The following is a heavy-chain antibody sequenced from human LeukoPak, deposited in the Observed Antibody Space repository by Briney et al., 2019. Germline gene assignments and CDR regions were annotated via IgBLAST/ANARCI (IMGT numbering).Heavy chain of an antibody. CDR3: ARASYGSGSYRKFWFDP. CDR1: GGPISSGGYY. V-gene: IGHV4-31*03. J-gene: IGHJ5*02. D-gene: IGHD3-10*01. CDR2: IYYSGST. Sequence: SQTLSLTCTVSGGPISSGGYYWSWIRQHPGKGLEWIGYIYYSGSTYYNPSLKSRVTISVDTSKNQFSLKLSSVTAADTAVYYCARASYGSGSYRKFWFDPWGQGTLVTVSS.